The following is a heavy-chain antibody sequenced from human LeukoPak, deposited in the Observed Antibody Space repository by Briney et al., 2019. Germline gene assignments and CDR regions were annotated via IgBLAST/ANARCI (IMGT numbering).Heavy chain of an antibody. V-gene: IGHV3-23*01. D-gene: IGHD5-18*01. CDR2: VSDSGATT. CDR1: GFTFTNYA. Sequence: GGSLRLSCAASGFTFTNYAMTWVRQAPGKGLEWVSAVSDSGATTYYADSVKGRFTISRDNSKDTLYLQMNNLRVEDTAVYYCVMGVSGYNYGPVDYWGQGSLVTVSS. CDR3: VMGVSGYNYGPVDY. J-gene: IGHJ4*02.